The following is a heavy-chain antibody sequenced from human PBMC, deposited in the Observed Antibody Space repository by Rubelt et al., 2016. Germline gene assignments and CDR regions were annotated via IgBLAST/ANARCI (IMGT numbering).Heavy chain of an antibody. CDR3: AKDYDFWSGYYPTFDY. D-gene: IGHD3-3*01. CDR2: IYSGGST. V-gene: IGHV3-66*01. Sequence: EVQLVESGGGLVQPGGSLRLSCAASGFTVSSNYMSWVRQAPGKGLEWVSVIYSGGSTYYADSVKGRFTIARDNSKNTLYLQMNSLRAEDTAVYYCAKDYDFWSGYYPTFDYWGQGTLVTVSS. J-gene: IGHJ4*02. CDR1: GFTVSSNY.